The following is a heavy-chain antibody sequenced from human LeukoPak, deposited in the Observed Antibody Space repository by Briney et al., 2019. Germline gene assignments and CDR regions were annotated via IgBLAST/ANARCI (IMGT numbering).Heavy chain of an antibody. Sequence: SETLSLTCTVSGGSISSSSYYWGWIRQPPGKGLEWIGSIYYSGSTYYNPSLKSRVTISVDTSKNQFSLKLSSVTAADTAVYYCARPYCSSTSCYGDNWFDPWGQGTLVTVSS. J-gene: IGHJ5*02. V-gene: IGHV4-39*01. CDR1: GGSISSSSYY. CDR3: ARPYCSSTSCYGDNWFDP. CDR2: IYYSGST. D-gene: IGHD2-2*01.